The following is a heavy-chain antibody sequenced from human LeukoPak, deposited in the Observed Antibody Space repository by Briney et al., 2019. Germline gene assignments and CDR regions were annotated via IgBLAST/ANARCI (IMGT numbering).Heavy chain of an antibody. CDR1: GFIFSSYW. D-gene: IGHD2-2*02. V-gene: IGHV3-7*01. J-gene: IGHJ4*02. Sequence: PGGSLRLSRAASGFIFSSYWMSWVRQAPGKGLEWVANIKQDGSEKYYVDSVKGRFTISRDNAKNSLYLQMNSLRAEDTAVYYCGSTRYCSSTSCYTFDYWGQGTLVTVSS. CDR3: GSTRYCSSTSCYTFDY. CDR2: IKQDGSEK.